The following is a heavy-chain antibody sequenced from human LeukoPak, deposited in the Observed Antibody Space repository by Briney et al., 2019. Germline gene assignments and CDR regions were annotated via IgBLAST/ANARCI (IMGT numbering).Heavy chain of an antibody. V-gene: IGHV3-53*01. CDR1: GFSVSSNY. Sequence: QPGGSLCLSWAASGFSVSSNYMSWVRQAQGRGLEWVSTIFSGGTTDYADTVKGRFAISRDNSKNTVSLQMNSLRVDDTAVYYCAGTTSSWGYFYMDVWGKGTTVTVS. J-gene: IGHJ6*03. CDR2: IFSGGTT. CDR3: AGTTSSWGYFYMDV. D-gene: IGHD1-26*01.